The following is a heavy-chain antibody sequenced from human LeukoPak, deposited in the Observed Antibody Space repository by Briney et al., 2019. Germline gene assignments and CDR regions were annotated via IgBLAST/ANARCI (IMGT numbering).Heavy chain of an antibody. J-gene: IGHJ4*02. CDR2: MLDTVTT. Sequence: SETLSLTCAVSGASMNTHYCIWLRQPPGKGLEWIGYMLDTVTTKDNTSLNSRFTLSADTSKNHISLTVTSVTSADTAVYYCATIKRGNIFGYFDFWGRGTPVTVSS. CDR1: GASMNTHY. D-gene: IGHD5-18*01. V-gene: IGHV4-59*11. CDR3: ATIKRGNIFGYFDF.